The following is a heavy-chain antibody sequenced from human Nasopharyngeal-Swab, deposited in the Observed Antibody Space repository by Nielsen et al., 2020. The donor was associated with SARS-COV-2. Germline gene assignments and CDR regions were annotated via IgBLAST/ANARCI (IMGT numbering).Heavy chain of an antibody. Sequence: SVKVSCKASGGTFSSYAISWVRQAPGQGLEWMGGIIPIFGTANYAQTFQGRVTITADESTSTAYMELSSLRSEDTAVYYCARVRLTGSSWSLGYYYYYMDVWGKGTTVTVSS. V-gene: IGHV1-69*13. CDR2: IIPIFGTA. CDR1: GGTFSSYA. CDR3: ARVRLTGSSWSLGYYYYYMDV. D-gene: IGHD6-13*01. J-gene: IGHJ6*03.